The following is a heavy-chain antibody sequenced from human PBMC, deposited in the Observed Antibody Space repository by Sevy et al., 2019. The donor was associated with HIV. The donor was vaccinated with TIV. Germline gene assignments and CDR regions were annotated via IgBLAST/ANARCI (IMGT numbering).Heavy chain of an antibody. V-gene: IGHV1-3*01. J-gene: IGHJ4*02. D-gene: IGHD3-3*01. CDR1: GYTFSNNA. CDR3: ARGKGGIFGVVTGQFDY. Sequence: ASVKVSCKASGYTFSNNAIHWVRQAPGQRLEWMGWVHVGNGHTKFSEKFQDRVTISRDTSATTFYMDLTSLTSEDTAIYYCARGKGGIFGVVTGQFDYWGQGTLVTVSS. CDR2: VHVGNGHT.